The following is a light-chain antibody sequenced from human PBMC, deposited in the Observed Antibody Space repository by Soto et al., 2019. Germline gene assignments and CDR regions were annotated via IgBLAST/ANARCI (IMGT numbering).Light chain of an antibody. Sequence: QSVLTQPASVSGSPGQSITISCTGTSSDVGGYNYVSWYQQHPGKAPKLMIYEVSNRPSGVSNRFSGSKSGNTASLTISGLQAADQADYYCSSYTTSSTSHVVFGGGTKLTVL. J-gene: IGLJ2*01. CDR1: SSDVGGYNY. V-gene: IGLV2-14*01. CDR3: SSYTTSSTSHVV. CDR2: EVS.